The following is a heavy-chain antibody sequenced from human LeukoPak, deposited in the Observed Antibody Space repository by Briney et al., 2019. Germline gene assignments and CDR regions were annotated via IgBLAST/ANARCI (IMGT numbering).Heavy chain of an antibody. CDR1: GFTFNTYA. CDR2: IRSNGENT. D-gene: IGHD1-26*01. J-gene: IGHJ4*02. V-gene: IGHV3-64*01. Sequence: PGGSLRLSCAASGFTFNTYAMHWVRQAPGKGLQYVSAIRSNGENTYYANSVKGRFTISRDNSKNMLYLQMGSLRPEDMAVYYCTRAARELRGYYDSWGQGTLVTVSS. CDR3: TRAARELRGYYDS.